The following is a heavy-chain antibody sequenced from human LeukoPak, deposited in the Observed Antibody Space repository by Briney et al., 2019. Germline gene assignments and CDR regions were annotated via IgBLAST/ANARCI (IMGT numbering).Heavy chain of an antibody. CDR3: ARVPVDGYSTSFDY. V-gene: IGHV3-74*01. CDR2: INIDASVT. J-gene: IGHJ4*02. Sequence: GGSLRLSCAASGFSFTGYWMHWVRQAPGKGLVWISRINIDASVTTYVDSVKGRFTISRDNAKKTAYLQMNSLRAEDTAVYYCARVPVDGYSTSFDYWGQGSLVTVSS. CDR1: GFSFTGYW. D-gene: IGHD2/OR15-2a*01.